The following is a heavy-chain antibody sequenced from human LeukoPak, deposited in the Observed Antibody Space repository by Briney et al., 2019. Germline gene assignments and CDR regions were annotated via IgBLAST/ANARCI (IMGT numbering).Heavy chain of an antibody. CDR1: GFTFSSYE. Sequence: GGSLRLSCAASGFTFSSYEMNWVRQAPGKGLEWVSYISSSGSTIYYAGSVKGRFTISRDNAKNSLYLQMNSLRAEDTAVYYCARGFPYPGTYYGYFDYWGQGTLVTVSS. V-gene: IGHV3-48*03. J-gene: IGHJ4*02. CDR3: ARGFPYPGTYYGYFDY. CDR2: ISSSGSTI. D-gene: IGHD1-26*01.